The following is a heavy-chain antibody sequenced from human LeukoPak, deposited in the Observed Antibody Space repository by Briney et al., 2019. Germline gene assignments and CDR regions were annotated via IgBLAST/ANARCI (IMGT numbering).Heavy chain of an antibody. D-gene: IGHD1-26*01. CDR1: GYIFTDYY. V-gene: IGHV1-46*01. Sequence: ASVKVSCMTSGYIFTDYYIHWVRQAPGQGLEWMGILNSSGGSTTYAQKFQGRITMTRDASTSTVYMELRSLRSEDTAVYYCARDRWELPYYFDYWGQGTLVTVSS. J-gene: IGHJ4*02. CDR3: ARDRWELPYYFDY. CDR2: LNSSGGST.